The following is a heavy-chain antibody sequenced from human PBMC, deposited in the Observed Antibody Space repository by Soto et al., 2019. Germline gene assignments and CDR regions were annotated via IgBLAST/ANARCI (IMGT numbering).Heavy chain of an antibody. V-gene: IGHV3-7*01. CDR2: IKHDGSAQ. Sequence: GGSLRLSCAASGFTFGSYWMTWVRQAPGKGLEWVASIKHDGSAQYYVDSVKGRFTISRDNAKSSLYLQMNSLRAEDTAVYYCAREIERLLGYWGQGTLVTVSS. CDR1: GFTFGSYW. CDR3: AREIERLLGY. D-gene: IGHD3-3*01. J-gene: IGHJ4*02.